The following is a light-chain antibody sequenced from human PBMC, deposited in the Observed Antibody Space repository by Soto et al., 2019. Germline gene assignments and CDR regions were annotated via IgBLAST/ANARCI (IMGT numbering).Light chain of an antibody. CDR2: DAS. CDR3: QQLRT. Sequence: DIQMTQSPSTLSASVGDRVTITCRASQSISSWLAWYQQKPGKAPKLLIYDASSLESGVPSRFRGGGSGTEFTLTISSLQPDDFATYYCQQLRTFGQGTKVEIK. J-gene: IGKJ1*01. V-gene: IGKV1-5*01. CDR1: QSISSW.